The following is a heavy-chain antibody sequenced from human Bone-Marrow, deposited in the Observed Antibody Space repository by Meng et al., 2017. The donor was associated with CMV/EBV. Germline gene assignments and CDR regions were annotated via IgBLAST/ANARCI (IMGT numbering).Heavy chain of an antibody. J-gene: IGHJ6*02. D-gene: IGHD6-6*01. CDR1: GYTFTSYG. CDR2: ISAYNGNT. CDR3: AGLYRDGPGGSSSSRYYYYYGMDV. Sequence: ASVKVSCKASGYTFTSYGISWVRQAPGQGLEWMGWISAYNGNTNYAQKLQGRVTMTTDTSTSTAYMELRSLRSDDTAVYYCAGLYRDGPGGSSSSRYYYYYGMDVWGQGTTVTVSS. V-gene: IGHV1-18*01.